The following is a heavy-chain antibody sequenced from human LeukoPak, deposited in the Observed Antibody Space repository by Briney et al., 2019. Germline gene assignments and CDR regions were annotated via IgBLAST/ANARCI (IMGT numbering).Heavy chain of an antibody. Sequence: GESLKISCKGSGYRFTSYWIAWVRQMPGKGLESMGIIYPGDSDTRYSPSFQGQVTISADKSISTAYLQWSSLQASDTAMYYCSRGVVGATLFDYWGQGTLVTVSS. CDR3: SRGVVGATLFDY. CDR1: GYRFTSYW. D-gene: IGHD1-26*01. V-gene: IGHV5-51*01. CDR2: IYPGDSDT. J-gene: IGHJ4*02.